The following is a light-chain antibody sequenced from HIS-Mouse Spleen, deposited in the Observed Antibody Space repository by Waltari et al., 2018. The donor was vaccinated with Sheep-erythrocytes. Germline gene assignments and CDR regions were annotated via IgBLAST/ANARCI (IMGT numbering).Light chain of an antibody. V-gene: IGLV2-23*03. CDR1: SSEVGSYNL. CDR3: CSYAGSYTFWV. CDR2: EGS. J-gene: IGLJ3*02. Sequence: QSALTQPASVSGSPGQSITISCTGTSSEVGSYNLVSWYQQHPGKAPKLMIYEGSKRPSGVSNRFSGSKSGNTASLTISGLQAEDEADYYCCSYAGSYTFWVFGGGTKLTVL.